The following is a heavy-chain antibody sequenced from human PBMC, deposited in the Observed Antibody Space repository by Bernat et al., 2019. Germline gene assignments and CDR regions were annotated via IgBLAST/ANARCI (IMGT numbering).Heavy chain of an antibody. Sequence: QVQLQESGPGLVKPSQTPSLTCTVSGGSISSGGYYWSWIRQHPGKGLEWIGYIYYSGSTYYNPSLKSRVTISVDTSKNQFSLKLSSVTTADTAVYYCARDLMVQGVIWDAFDIWGQGTMVTVSS. CDR3: ARDLMVQGVIWDAFDI. J-gene: IGHJ3*02. V-gene: IGHV4-31*03. D-gene: IGHD3-10*01. CDR2: IYYSGST. CDR1: GGSISSGGYY.